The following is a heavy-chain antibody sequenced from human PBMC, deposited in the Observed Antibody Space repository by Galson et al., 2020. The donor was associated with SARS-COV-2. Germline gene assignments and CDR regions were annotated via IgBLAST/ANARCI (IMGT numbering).Heavy chain of an antibody. D-gene: IGHD2-21*01. V-gene: IGHV3-30*18. Sequence: GGSLRLSCSGSGFAFRGYGMHWVRQAPGKGLEWVAVISYDGSNKYYGDSVKGRFTISRDDSMNTLYLQMKSLRAEDTAVYYCAKDVVNLLFGALYYYYGMDVWGQGTTVTVSS. CDR3: AKDVVNLLFGALYYYYGMDV. CDR2: ISYDGSNK. CDR1: GFAFRGYG. J-gene: IGHJ6*02.